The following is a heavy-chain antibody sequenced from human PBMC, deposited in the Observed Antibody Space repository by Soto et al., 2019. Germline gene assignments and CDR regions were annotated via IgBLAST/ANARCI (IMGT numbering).Heavy chain of an antibody. CDR1: GDSISTYY. CDR2: IYNSATI. CDR3: ARGRFDYIWGSPAPYLDY. D-gene: IGHD3-16*01. Sequence: QVQLQESGPGLVNPSETLSITCTVSGDSISTYYWTWIRQPPGKGLEWIGYIYNSATIKYNPSLRGRVTMSGDTSKNQLSLRLTFVTAADTAVYYCARGRFDYIWGSPAPYLDYWGQGALVTVSS. V-gene: IGHV4-59*01. J-gene: IGHJ4*02.